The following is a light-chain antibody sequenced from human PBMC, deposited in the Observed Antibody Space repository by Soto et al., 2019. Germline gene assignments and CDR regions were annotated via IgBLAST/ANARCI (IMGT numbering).Light chain of an antibody. J-gene: IGLJ2*01. Sequence: QSVLTQSSSASASLGSSVKLTCTLSSGHSTYIIAWHQQQPGKAPRYLMKLEGSGSYNKGSGVPDRFSGSSSGADRYLTISNLQFEDEADYYCDTWDSKLGGGTKPTVL. CDR3: DTWDSK. CDR1: SGHSTYI. CDR2: LEGSGSY. V-gene: IGLV4-60*02.